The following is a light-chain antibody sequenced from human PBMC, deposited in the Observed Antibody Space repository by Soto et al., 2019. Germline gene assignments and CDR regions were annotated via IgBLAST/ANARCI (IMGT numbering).Light chain of an antibody. V-gene: IGLV1-40*01. J-gene: IGLJ3*02. CDR2: ANN. CDR1: SSNIGAGYD. CDR3: QSYDSSLSASDWV. Sequence: QSVLTQPPSVSGAPGQRVTISCTGSSSNIGAGYDVHWYQQLPGTAPKLLIYANNHRPSGVPGRFSGYKFGTSPSLAITGLQGEDEADYYCQSYDSSLSASDWVFGGGAKLTVL.